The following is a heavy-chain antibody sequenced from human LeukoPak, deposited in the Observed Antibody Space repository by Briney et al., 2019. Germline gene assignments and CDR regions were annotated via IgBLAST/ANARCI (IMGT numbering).Heavy chain of an antibody. CDR2: VFDRGGT. Sequence: SETLSLTCSVSGSSISDSYWSWIRQPPGKQMGGIGFVFDRGGTTYNPSLRRRVNISLDTSQNQFSLKVASVTAADTAVYYCATNALLVTSTFDSWGRGTLVTVSS. CDR3: ATNALLVTSTFDS. V-gene: IGHV4-59*12. J-gene: IGHJ4*02. D-gene: IGHD6-6*01. CDR1: GSSISDSY.